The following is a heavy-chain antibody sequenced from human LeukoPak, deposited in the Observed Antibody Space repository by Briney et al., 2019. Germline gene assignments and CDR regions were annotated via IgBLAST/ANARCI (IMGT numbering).Heavy chain of an antibody. J-gene: IGHJ4*02. Sequence: EGSLRLPCAASGFTFSSYAMSWVRQAPGKGLEWVSAISGSGGSTYYADSVKGRFTISRDNSKNTLYLQMNSLRAEDTAVYYCAKGNLDIVVVPAARFDYWGQGSLVTVSS. CDR2: ISGSGGST. V-gene: IGHV3-23*01. CDR3: AKGNLDIVVVPAARFDY. CDR1: GFTFSSYA. D-gene: IGHD2-2*01.